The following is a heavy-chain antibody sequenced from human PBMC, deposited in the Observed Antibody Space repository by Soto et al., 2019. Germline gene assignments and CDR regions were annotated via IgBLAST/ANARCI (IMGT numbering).Heavy chain of an antibody. CDR2: IYYSGST. Sequence: SETLCLTCTVSGGSVSSGNYYWSWIRQPPGKGLEWIGYIYYSGSTNYNPSLKSRVTISVDTSKNQFSLKLSSVTAADTAVYYCASALYCSGGSCSFFDYWGRGTLVTVSS. D-gene: IGHD2-15*01. CDR3: ASALYCSGGSCSFFDY. CDR1: GGSVSSGNYY. V-gene: IGHV4-61*01. J-gene: IGHJ4*01.